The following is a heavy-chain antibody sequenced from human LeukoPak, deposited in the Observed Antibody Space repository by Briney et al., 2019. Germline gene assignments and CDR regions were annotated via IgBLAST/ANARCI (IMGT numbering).Heavy chain of an antibody. J-gene: IGHJ4*02. CDR2: IYYSGST. V-gene: IGHV4-39*01. Sequence: SETLSLTCTVSGGSISSSSYYWGWIRQPPGKGLEWIGSIYYSGSTYYNPSLKSRVTISVDTSKNQFSLKLSSVTAADTAVYYCARQSVVVAVAGMDYWGQGTLVTVSS. D-gene: IGHD6-19*01. CDR3: ARQSVVVAVAGMDY. CDR1: GGSISSSSYY.